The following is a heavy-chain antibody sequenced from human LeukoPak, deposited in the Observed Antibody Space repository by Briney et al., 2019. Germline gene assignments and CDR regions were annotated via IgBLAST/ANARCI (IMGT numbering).Heavy chain of an antibody. J-gene: IGHJ5*02. D-gene: IGHD6-19*01. CDR1: GGSISSSSYY. CDR3: ARGATLQWLVPWFDP. CDR2: IYYSGST. Sequence: SETLSLTCTVSGGSISSSSYYWGWIRQPPGKGLEWIGSIYYSGSTYYNPSLKSRVTISVDTSKNQFSLKLSSVTAADTAVYYCARGATLQWLVPWFDPWGQGALVTVSS. V-gene: IGHV4-39*01.